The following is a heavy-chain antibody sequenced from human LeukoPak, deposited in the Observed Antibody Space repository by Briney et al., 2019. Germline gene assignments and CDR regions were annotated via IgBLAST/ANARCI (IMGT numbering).Heavy chain of an antibody. Sequence: SVKVSCKASGGTFSSYAISWVRQAHGQGLEWMGGIIPIFGTANYAQKFQGRVTITADKSTSTAYMELSSLRSEDTAVYYCARGRYSSSFLVFDPWGQGTLVTVSS. V-gene: IGHV1-69*06. J-gene: IGHJ5*02. D-gene: IGHD6-6*01. CDR1: GGTFSSYA. CDR3: ARGRYSSSFLVFDP. CDR2: IIPIFGTA.